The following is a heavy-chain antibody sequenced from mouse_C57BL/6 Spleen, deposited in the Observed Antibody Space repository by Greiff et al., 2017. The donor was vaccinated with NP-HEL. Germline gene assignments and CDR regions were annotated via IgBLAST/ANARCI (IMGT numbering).Heavy chain of an antibody. CDR3: ATYSNPFGY. J-gene: IGHJ2*01. Sequence: QVQLQQPGAELVKPGASVKLSCKASGYTFTSYWMHWVKQRPGQGLEWIGMIHPNSGSTNYNEKFKSKATLTVDKSSSTAYMQLSSLTSEDSAVYYCATYSNPFGYWGQGTTLTVSS. CDR2: IHPNSGST. D-gene: IGHD2-5*01. V-gene: IGHV1-64*01. CDR1: GYTFTSYW.